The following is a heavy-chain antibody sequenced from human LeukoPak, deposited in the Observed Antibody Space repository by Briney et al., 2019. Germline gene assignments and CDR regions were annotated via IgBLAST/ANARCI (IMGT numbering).Heavy chain of an antibody. Sequence: GGSLRLSCAASGFTFTSYGMSWVRQAPGKGLEWVANIKQDGSEKYYVDSVKGRFTISRDNAKNSLYLQMNSLRAEDTAVYYCARYSSGWYAFDIWGQGTMVTVSS. V-gene: IGHV3-7*01. CDR2: IKQDGSEK. D-gene: IGHD6-19*01. J-gene: IGHJ3*02. CDR1: GFTFTSYG. CDR3: ARYSSGWYAFDI.